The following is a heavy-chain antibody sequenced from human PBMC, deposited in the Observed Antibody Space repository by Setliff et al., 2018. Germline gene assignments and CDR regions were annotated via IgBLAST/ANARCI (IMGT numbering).Heavy chain of an antibody. J-gene: IGHJ4*02. CDR2: INHTGRT. Sequence: PSETLSLTCAASGGTFTYYYWTWIRQPPGKGLEWIGEINHTGRTSYNSSLKSRVTISIDTSKNQFSLNLSSVTAADTAVYYCARGGTYRYFGYWGQGAQVTVSS. CDR1: GGTFTYYY. CDR3: ARGGTYRYFGY. D-gene: IGHD3-16*02. V-gene: IGHV4-34*01.